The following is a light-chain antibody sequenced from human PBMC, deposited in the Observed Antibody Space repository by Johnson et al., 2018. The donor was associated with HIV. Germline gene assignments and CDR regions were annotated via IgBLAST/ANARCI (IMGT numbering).Light chain of an antibody. V-gene: IGLV1-51*02. CDR2: EKN. Sequence: HSVLTQPPSVSAAPGQKVTISCSGSSSNIGNNYVSWYQQLPGTSPKLLIYEKNKRPSGIPDRFSASKSGTSAILDITGLQTGDEADYYCGTWDSSLRAGGCYVFGTGTKVTVL. CDR1: SSNIGNNY. J-gene: IGLJ1*01. CDR3: GTWDSSLRAGGCYV.